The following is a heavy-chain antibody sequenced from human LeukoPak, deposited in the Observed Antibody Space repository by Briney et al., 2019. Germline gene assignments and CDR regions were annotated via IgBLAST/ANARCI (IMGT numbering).Heavy chain of an antibody. CDR3: ARGTDTSSWYLDYFDY. V-gene: IGHV1-2*02. J-gene: IGHJ4*02. CDR1: GYTFTDYF. Sequence: GSVKVSCTASGYTFTDYFINWVRQAPGQGLEWMGWINPNSGGTNYAQRFQGRVTMTRDTSVSTAFMELSRLRSDDTAVYYCARGTDTSSWYLDYFDYWGQGTLVTVSS. D-gene: IGHD6-13*01. CDR2: INPNSGGT.